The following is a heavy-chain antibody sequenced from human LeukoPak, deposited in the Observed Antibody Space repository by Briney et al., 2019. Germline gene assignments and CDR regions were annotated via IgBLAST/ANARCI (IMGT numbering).Heavy chain of an antibody. CDR2: IFYSGST. Sequence: SETLSLTCTVSGDSISNSNYYWGWIRQPPGKGLEWIGSIFYSGSTFYNPSLKSRVTISVDTSKNQFSLKLNSVTAADTAVYYCARGLNWGQGTLVTVSS. V-gene: IGHV4-39*01. CDR3: ARGLN. CDR1: GDSISNSNYY. D-gene: IGHD3-16*01. J-gene: IGHJ4*02.